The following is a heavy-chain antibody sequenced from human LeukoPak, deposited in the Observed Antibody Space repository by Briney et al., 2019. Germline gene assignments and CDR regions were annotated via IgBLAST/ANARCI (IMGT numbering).Heavy chain of an antibody. D-gene: IGHD1-26*01. Sequence: GGSLRLSCAASGFIFSNYAMHWVRQAPGKGLEYVSGISSDGGSTYYANSVKGRFIISRDNSKNTLYLQMGSLRAEDTAVYYCARGGSYLSAFDIWGQGTMVTVSS. CDR2: ISSDGGST. J-gene: IGHJ3*02. CDR1: GFIFSNYA. CDR3: ARGGSYLSAFDI. V-gene: IGHV3-64*01.